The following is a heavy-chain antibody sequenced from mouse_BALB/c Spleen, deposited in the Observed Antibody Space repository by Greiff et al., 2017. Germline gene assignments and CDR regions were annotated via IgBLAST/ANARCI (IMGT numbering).Heavy chain of an antibody. CDR3: ARRLDY. CDR1: GFNITDYY. Sequence: VQLQQSGAELVRPGALVKLSCKASGFNITDYYMHWVKQRPEQGLEWIGWIDPENGNTIYDPKFQGKASITADTSSNTAYLQLSSLTSEDTAVYYCARRLDYWGQGTSVTVSS. J-gene: IGHJ4*01. CDR2: IDPENGNT. V-gene: IGHV14-1*02.